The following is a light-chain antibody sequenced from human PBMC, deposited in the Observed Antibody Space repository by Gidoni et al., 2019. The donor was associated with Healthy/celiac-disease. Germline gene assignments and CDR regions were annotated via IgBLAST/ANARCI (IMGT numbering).Light chain of an antibody. CDR2: GAS. Sequence: EIVMTQSPATLSVSPGERATLSCMASQSVSSNLAWYQQKPGQAPRLLIYGASTRATGIPARFRGSGSGTGFTLTISSLQSEDFAVYDCQEYNNWTPITFGQETRLEIK. J-gene: IGKJ5*01. CDR3: QEYNNWTPIT. CDR1: QSVSSN. V-gene: IGKV3D-15*01.